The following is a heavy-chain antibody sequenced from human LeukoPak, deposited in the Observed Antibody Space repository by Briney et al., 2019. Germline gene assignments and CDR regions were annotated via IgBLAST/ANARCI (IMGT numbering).Heavy chain of an antibody. D-gene: IGHD2-2*01. CDR1: GGSISSYY. CDR2: IYYSGST. J-gene: IGHJ4*02. V-gene: IGHV4-59*01. Sequence: SETLSLTCTVSGGSISSYYWSWIRQPPGKGLEWIGYIYYSGSTNYNPSLKSRVTISVDTSKNQFSLKLSSVTAADTAAYYCARGVGVVPAASLFDYWGQGTLVTVSS. CDR3: ARGVGVVPAASLFDY.